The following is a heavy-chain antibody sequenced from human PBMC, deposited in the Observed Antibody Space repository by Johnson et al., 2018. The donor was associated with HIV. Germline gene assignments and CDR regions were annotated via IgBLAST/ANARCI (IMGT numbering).Heavy chain of an antibody. CDR2: IKQDGSEK. J-gene: IGHJ3*02. CDR1: GFTFSNYG. CDR3: ARDRGGPERNYDFWSGFNDAFDI. Sequence: VQLVESGGVVVQPGGSLRLSCAASGFTFSNYGMHWVRQAPGKGLEWVANIKQDGSEKYYVDSVKGRFTISRDNAKNSLYLQMNFLRPEDTALYYCARDRGGPERNYDFWSGFNDAFDIWGQGTMVAVSS. V-gene: IGHV3-7*03. D-gene: IGHD3-3*01.